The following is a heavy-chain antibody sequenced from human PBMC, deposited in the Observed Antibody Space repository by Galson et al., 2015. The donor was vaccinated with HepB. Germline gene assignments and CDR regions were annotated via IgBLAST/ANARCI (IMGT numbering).Heavy chain of an antibody. CDR1: GFTFSSYG. J-gene: IGHJ4*02. D-gene: IGHD2-15*01. Sequence: SLRLSCAASGFTFSSYGMHWVRQAPGKGLEWVAVIRYDGSNKYYAESVKGRVTITRDNSKNTLYLEMNSLRAEDTAVYYCAKGNDPLLLGDYWGQGTLVTVSS. CDR2: IRYDGSNK. CDR3: AKGNDPLLLGDY. V-gene: IGHV3-30*02.